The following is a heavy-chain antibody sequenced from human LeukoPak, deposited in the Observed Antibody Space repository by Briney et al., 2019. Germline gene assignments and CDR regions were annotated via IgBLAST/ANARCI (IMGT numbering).Heavy chain of an antibody. J-gene: IGHJ4*02. V-gene: IGHV3-7*01. CDR3: ARVGYCSGGSCFLFDF. Sequence: PGGSLRLSCAASGFTFSSYWMSWVRQAPGKGLEWVANIKQDGSEKYYVDSVKGRFTISRDNAKNSLYLQMNSLRAEDTAVYYCARVGYCSGGSCFLFDFWGQGTLVTVSS. CDR1: GFTFSSYW. D-gene: IGHD2-15*01. CDR2: IKQDGSEK.